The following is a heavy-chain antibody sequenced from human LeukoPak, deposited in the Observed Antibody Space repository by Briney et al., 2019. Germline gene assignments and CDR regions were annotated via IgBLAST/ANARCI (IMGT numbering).Heavy chain of an antibody. V-gene: IGHV4-4*02. D-gene: IGHD6-13*01. CDR1: GGSISSSNW. CDR2: IWHTGNT. CDR3: ARRPHSSSTYYYYGMDV. J-gene: IGHJ6*02. Sequence: KPSGTLSLTCAVSGGSISSSNWWSWVRQAPGKGLEWIGEIWHTGNTNHNPSLKSRVSMSVDKSKNQFSLKLSSVTAADTAVYYCARRPHSSSTYYYYGMDVWGQGTTVTVSS.